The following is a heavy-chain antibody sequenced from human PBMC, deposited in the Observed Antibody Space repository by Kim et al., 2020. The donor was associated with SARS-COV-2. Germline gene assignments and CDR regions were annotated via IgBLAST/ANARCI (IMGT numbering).Heavy chain of an antibody. CDR2: ISSSSSTI. V-gene: IGHV3-48*04. J-gene: IGHJ3*02. D-gene: IGHD3-9*01. CDR1: GFTFSSYR. CDR3: ARGRYFDWIDAFDI. Sequence: GGSLRLSCAASGFTFSSYRMNWVRQAPGKGLEWVSYISSSSSTIYYADSVKGRFTISRDNAKNSLNLQMNSLRAEDTAVYYCARGRYFDWIDAFDIWGQGTMVTVSS.